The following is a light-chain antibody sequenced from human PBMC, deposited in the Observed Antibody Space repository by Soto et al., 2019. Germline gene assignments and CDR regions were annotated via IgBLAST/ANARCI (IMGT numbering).Light chain of an antibody. CDR1: QSISSW. J-gene: IGKJ1*01. CDR2: KAS. Sequence: DIQMTQSPSTLSASVGDRVTITCRAGQSISSWLAWYQQKPGKAPKLLIYKASSLESGVPSRFSGSGSGTEFTLTISSLQPDDFATYYCQHYNSYSEAFGQGTKV. V-gene: IGKV1-5*03. CDR3: QHYNSYSEA.